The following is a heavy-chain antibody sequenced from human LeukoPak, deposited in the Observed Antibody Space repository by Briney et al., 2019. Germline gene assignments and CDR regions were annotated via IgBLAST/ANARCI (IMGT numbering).Heavy chain of an antibody. J-gene: IGHJ4*02. CDR3: AKDFHGSGSYYGLDY. D-gene: IGHD3-10*01. CDR1: GGSISSYY. CDR2: ISWNSGSI. V-gene: IGHV3-9*01. Sequence: LSLTCTVSGGSISSYYWSWIRQPPGKGLEWVSGISWNSGSIGYADSVKGRFTISRDNAKNSLYLQMNSLRAEDTALYYCAKDFHGSGSYYGLDYWGQGTLVTVSS.